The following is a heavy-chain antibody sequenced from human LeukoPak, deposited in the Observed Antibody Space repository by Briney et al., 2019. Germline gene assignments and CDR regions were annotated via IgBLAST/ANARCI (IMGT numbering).Heavy chain of an antibody. CDR2: INPNSGGT. J-gene: IGHJ4*02. D-gene: IGHD5-24*01. CDR3: ARVGPHRKMATTRYHFDY. CDR1: GYTFTGYY. Sequence: GASVKVSCKASGYTFTGYYMHWVRQAPGQGLEWMGWINPNSGGTNYAQKFQGRVTMTTDTSTSTAYMELRSLRSDDTAVYYCARVGPHRKMATTRYHFDYWGQGTLVTVSS. V-gene: IGHV1-2*02.